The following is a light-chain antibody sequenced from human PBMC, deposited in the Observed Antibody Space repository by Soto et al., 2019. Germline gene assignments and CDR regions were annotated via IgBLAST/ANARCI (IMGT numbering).Light chain of an antibody. Sequence: QSALTQPPSASGSPGQSVTISCTGTSSDIGAYIYVSWYQQHPGKAPKLMISEVSRRPSGVPERFSGSKSGNTASLTVSGLQADDEAHYYCQVWDYTSDYPVFGGGTQLTVL. CDR1: SSDIGAYIY. CDR3: QVWDYTSDYPV. CDR2: EVS. J-gene: IGLJ7*01. V-gene: IGLV2-8*01.